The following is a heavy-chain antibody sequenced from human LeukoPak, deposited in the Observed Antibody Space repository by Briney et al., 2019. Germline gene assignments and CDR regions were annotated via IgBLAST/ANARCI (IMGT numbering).Heavy chain of an antibody. V-gene: IGHV3-21*01. J-gene: IGHJ4*02. CDR1: GFTFSSYR. CDR3: ARDREVYCSGGSCTNFDF. Sequence: GGSLRLSCAASGFTFSSYRMNWVRQAPGKGLEWVSSISSSSSYIYYADSVKGRFTISRHNAKNSLYLQMNSLRAEDTAVYYCARDREVYCSGGSCTNFDFWGQGILVTVSS. D-gene: IGHD2-15*01. CDR2: ISSSSSYI.